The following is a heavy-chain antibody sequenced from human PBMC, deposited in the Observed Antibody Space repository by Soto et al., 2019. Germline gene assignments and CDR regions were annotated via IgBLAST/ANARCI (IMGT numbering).Heavy chain of an antibody. CDR3: ARTGAEVLLWFGEFSH. CDR1: GGSFSGYY. V-gene: IGHV4-34*01. Sequence: PSETLSLTCAVYGGSFSGYYWSWIRQPPGKGLEWIGEINHSGSTNYNPSLKSRVTISVDTSKNQFSLKLSSVTAADTAVYYCARTGAEVLLWFGEFSHWGQGTLVTVS. D-gene: IGHD3-10*01. J-gene: IGHJ4*02. CDR2: INHSGST.